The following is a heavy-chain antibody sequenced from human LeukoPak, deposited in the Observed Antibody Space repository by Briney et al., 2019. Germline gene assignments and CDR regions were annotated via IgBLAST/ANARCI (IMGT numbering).Heavy chain of an antibody. J-gene: IGHJ4*02. D-gene: IGHD3-9*01. V-gene: IGHV4-34*01. Sequence: PSETLSLTCAVYGGSFSGYYWSWIRQPPGKGLEWIGEINHSGSTNYNPSLKSRVTISVDTSKDQFSLKLSSVTAADTAVYYCAGGHDILTGYEFDYWGQGTLVTVSS. CDR1: GGSFSGYY. CDR2: INHSGST. CDR3: AGGHDILTGYEFDY.